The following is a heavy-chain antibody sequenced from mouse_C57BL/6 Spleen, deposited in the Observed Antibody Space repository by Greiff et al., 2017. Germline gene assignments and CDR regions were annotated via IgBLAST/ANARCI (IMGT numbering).Heavy chain of an antibody. CDR1: GYTFTSYW. CDR3: ARRGLGDYYAMDY. D-gene: IGHD3-3*01. Sequence: VQLQQPGAELVKPGASVKLSCKASGYTFTSYWMHWVKQRPGRGLEWIGRIDPNSGGTKYNEKFKSKATLTVDRPSSTAYMQLSSLTSEDSAVYYCARRGLGDYYAMDYWVQGTSVTVSS. J-gene: IGHJ4*01. V-gene: IGHV1-72*01. CDR2: IDPNSGGT.